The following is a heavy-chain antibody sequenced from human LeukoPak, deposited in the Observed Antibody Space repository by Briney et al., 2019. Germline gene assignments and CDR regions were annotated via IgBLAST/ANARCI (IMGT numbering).Heavy chain of an antibody. J-gene: IGHJ4*02. D-gene: IGHD3-10*01. Sequence: SETLSLTCTVSGGSISSYYWSWIRQPPGKGLEWIGYIHFSGSTNYNPSLKSRVTVSDDKSKNQFSLKLSSVTAADTAVYYCARIFRGAYFDYWGQGTLVTVSS. CDR2: IHFSGST. CDR1: GGSISSYY. CDR3: ARIFRGAYFDY. V-gene: IGHV4-59*01.